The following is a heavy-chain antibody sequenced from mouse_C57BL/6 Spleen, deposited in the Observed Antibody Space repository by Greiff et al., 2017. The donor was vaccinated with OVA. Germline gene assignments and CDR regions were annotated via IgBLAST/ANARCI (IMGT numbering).Heavy chain of an antibody. D-gene: IGHD1-1*01. CDR3: ARLNYGSSYGFDY. CDR2: IYPGGGYT. V-gene: IGHV1-63*01. CDR1: GYTFTNYW. Sequence: VKLQESGAELVRPGPSVKMSCKASGYTFTNYWIGWAKQRPGHGLEWIGDIYPGGGYTNYNEKFKGKATLTADKSSSTAYMQFSSLTSEDSAIYYCARLNYGSSYGFDYWGQGTTLTVSS. J-gene: IGHJ2*01.